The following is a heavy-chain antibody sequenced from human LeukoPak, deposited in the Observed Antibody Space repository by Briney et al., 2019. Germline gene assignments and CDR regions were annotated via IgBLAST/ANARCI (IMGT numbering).Heavy chain of an antibody. D-gene: IGHD6-13*01. Sequence: PSETLSLTCTVSGGSISSNNYYWGWVRQPPGKGLEWIGSLYYRGSTDYNPSLKSRVTMSVDTSKNQFSLKLSSVTAADTAVYYCAKTYSSSWSFDYWGQGTLVTVSS. J-gene: IGHJ4*02. V-gene: IGHV4-39*07. CDR2: LYYRGST. CDR3: AKTYSSSWSFDY. CDR1: GGSISSNNYY.